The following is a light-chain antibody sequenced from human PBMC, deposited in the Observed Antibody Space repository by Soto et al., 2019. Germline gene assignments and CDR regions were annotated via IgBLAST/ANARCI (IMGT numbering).Light chain of an antibody. Sequence: EIVLTQSPGTVSLSPGERATLSCRASQSVTSSYLAWYQQKPGQAPRLLIYGVSSRATGIPDRFSGSGAGTDFTITISRLEPEDFAVYYCQQYGDSPLTFGGGTKVDIK. CDR2: GVS. CDR1: QSVTSSY. CDR3: QQYGDSPLT. V-gene: IGKV3-20*01. J-gene: IGKJ4*01.